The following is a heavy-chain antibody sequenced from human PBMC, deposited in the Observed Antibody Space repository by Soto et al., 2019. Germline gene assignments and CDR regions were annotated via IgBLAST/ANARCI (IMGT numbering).Heavy chain of an antibody. Sequence: QVQLQESGPGLVKPSQTLSLTCTVSGGSISSGGYYWSWIRQHPEKGLEWIGYIYYSGSTYYNPSLKSRVTISVDTSKNQFSLKLSSVTAADTAVYYCARGITMVRGVIFSPYFDYWGQGTLVTVSS. CDR3: ARGITMVRGVIFSPYFDY. V-gene: IGHV4-31*03. J-gene: IGHJ4*02. CDR1: GGSISSGGYY. D-gene: IGHD3-10*01. CDR2: IYYSGST.